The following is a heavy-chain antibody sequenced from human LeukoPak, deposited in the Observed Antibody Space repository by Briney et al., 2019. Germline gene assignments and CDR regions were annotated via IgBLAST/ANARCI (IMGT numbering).Heavy chain of an antibody. Sequence: ASVKISCKASGYTFTNYYMHWVRQAPGQGLEWLGLITPSGGSTWYAQKFQGRVTMTRDMSTSTDYMELSSLRSDDTAVYYCAREYCSSTSCTLDYYYYYMDVWGKGTTVTVSS. CDR2: ITPSGGST. CDR1: GYTFTNYY. V-gene: IGHV1-46*01. J-gene: IGHJ6*03. CDR3: AREYCSSTSCTLDYYYYYMDV. D-gene: IGHD2-2*01.